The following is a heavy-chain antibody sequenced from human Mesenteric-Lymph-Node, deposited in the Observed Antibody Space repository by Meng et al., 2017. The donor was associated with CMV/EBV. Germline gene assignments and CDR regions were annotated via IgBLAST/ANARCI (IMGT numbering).Heavy chain of an antibody. CDR3: AKSDYCSSSNCYGY. J-gene: IGHJ4*02. CDR1: GFTFSSYD. D-gene: IGHD2-2*01. V-gene: IGHV3-23*01. Sequence: GGSLRLSCVASGFTFSSYDMNWVRQAPGKGLEWVSTIGGSGAYTYYADSVKGRFTISRDNSKNTLYLQMNSLRAEDTAVYYCAKSDYCSSSNCYGYWGQGTLVTVSS. CDR2: IGGSGAYT.